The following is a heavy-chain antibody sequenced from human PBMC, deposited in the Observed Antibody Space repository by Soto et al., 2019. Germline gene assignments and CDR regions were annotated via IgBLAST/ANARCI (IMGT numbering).Heavy chain of an antibody. D-gene: IGHD6-19*01. V-gene: IGHV1-69*13. J-gene: IGHJ5*02. Sequence: SVKVSCKASGGTFSSYAISWVRQAPGQGLEWMGGIIPIFGTANYAQKFQGRVTITADESTSTAYMELSSLRSEDTAVYYCARDVGAVADNWFDPWGQGTLVTVSS. CDR1: GGTFSSYA. CDR3: ARDVGAVADNWFDP. CDR2: IIPIFGTA.